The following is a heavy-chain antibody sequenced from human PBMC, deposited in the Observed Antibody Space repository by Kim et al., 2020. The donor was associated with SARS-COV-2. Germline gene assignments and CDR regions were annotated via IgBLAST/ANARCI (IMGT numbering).Heavy chain of an antibody. CDR3: ATYYYGSGSYYNLEL. CDR2: FDPEDGET. J-gene: IGHJ4*02. V-gene: IGHV1-24*01. D-gene: IGHD3-10*01. Sequence: ASVRVSCKVSGYTLTELSMHWVRQAPGKGLEWMGGFDPEDGETIYAQKFQGRVTMTEDTSTDTAYMELSSLRSEDTAVYYCATYYYGSGSYYNLELWGQGPLVTVSS. CDR1: GYTLTELS.